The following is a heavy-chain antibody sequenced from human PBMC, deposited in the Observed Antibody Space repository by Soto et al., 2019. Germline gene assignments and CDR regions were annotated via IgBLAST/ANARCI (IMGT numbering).Heavy chain of an antibody. V-gene: IGHV4-34*01. J-gene: IGHJ6*01. CDR1: GGSFSGSY. CDR3: ARGRISPGYHYHYDRDV. Sequence: PSETLSLTCAVYGGSFSGSYWSWIRQPPGKGLEWIGQINHSGSTNYNPSLKSRVTISVYTSKNQFSLKLNSVTAADRAVYYCARGRISPGYHYHYDRDVWDQGTTVTVAS. D-gene: IGHD3-3*02. CDR2: INHSGST.